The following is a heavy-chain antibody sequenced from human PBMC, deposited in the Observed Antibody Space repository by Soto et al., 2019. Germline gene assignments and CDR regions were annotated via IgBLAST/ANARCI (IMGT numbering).Heavy chain of an antibody. D-gene: IGHD3-10*01. CDR2: IYHSGST. J-gene: IGHJ3*02. V-gene: IGHV4-4*02. Sequence: QVQLQESGPGLVKPSGTLSLTCAVSGDSISRSYWWSWVRQFPGKGLEWIGEIYHSGSTIYNPSLQTRVTLSVDKSKNEFSLKMSSVTAAHTAVYYCTSKFGQLLADAFDILSQGTIVTVSS. CDR3: TSKFGQLLADAFDI. CDR1: GDSISRSYW.